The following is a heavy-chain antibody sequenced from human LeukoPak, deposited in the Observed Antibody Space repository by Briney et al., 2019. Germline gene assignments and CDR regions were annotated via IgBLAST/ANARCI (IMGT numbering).Heavy chain of an antibody. D-gene: IGHD5-12*01. V-gene: IGHV3-30*02. CDR1: GFVVSDYG. Sequence: GGSLRLSCAASGFVVSDYGMHWVRQAPGKGPEWVAFVRNDGSNEYYVGSVKGRFTISRDKSKNTVHLQMNSLRVEDTAVYSCAKESDSGYHSEGPKNWGLGTLVTVSS. J-gene: IGHJ4*02. CDR2: VRNDGSNE. CDR3: AKESDSGYHSEGPKN.